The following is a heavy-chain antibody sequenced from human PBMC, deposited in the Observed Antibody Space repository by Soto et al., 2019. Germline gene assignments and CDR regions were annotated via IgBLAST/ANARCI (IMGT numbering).Heavy chain of an antibody. CDR3: ARGVVSTGYFDY. CDR1: GFTFSDHY. Sequence: EVQLVESGGGLVQPGGSLRLSCAASGFTFSDHYMDWVRQAPGKGLEWVGRSRDKAHSHTTEYAASVKGRFTISRDDSENSLCLQMNSLKTEDTAVYYCARGVVSTGYFDYWGQGTLVTVSS. D-gene: IGHD5-12*01. V-gene: IGHV3-72*01. J-gene: IGHJ4*02. CDR2: SRDKAHSHTT.